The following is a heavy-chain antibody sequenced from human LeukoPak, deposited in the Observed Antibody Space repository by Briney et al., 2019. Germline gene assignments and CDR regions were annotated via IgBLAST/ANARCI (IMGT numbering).Heavy chain of an antibody. CDR2: IWYDGSNK. D-gene: IGHD3-22*01. J-gene: IGHJ4*02. CDR3: ARHYYDSSGYYPDY. CDR1: GFTFSSYG. Sequence: GGSLRLSCAASGFTFSSYGMHWVRQAPGKGLEWVAVIWYDGSNKYYADSVKGRFTISRDNPKNTLYLQMNSLRAEDTAVYYCARHYYDSSGYYPDYWGQGTLVTVSS. V-gene: IGHV3-33*01.